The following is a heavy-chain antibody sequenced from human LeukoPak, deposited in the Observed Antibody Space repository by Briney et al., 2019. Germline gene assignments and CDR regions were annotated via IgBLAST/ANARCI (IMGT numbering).Heavy chain of an antibody. CDR1: SGFA. D-gene: IGHD6-19*01. Sequence: GESLRVSCVAFSGFAMSWLCQAPGKGLEWVSAINGRGDDTYYPDSVKGRFTISRDNSNNTLYQQMNSLRAEDTAVYYCAKGHRSSSSDSWGQGILVTVSS. CDR3: AKGHRSSSSDS. CDR2: INGRGDDT. J-gene: IGHJ5*02. V-gene: IGHV3-23*01.